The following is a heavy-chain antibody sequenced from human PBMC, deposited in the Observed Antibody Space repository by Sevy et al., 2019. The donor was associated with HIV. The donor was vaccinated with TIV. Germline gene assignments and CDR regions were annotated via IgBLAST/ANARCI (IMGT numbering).Heavy chain of an antibody. CDR3: ARGTRDWAGIDY. Sequence: GGSLRLSCAASRFTFNTYWMHWVRQAPGKGLIWVSRVNTDGTFTTYADSVKGRFTISRDNAKNTVYLQMNSLRVEDTAVYHCARGTRDWAGIDYWGQGTLVTVSS. J-gene: IGHJ4*02. V-gene: IGHV3-74*01. CDR1: RFTFNTYW. CDR2: VNTDGTFT. D-gene: IGHD2-8*01.